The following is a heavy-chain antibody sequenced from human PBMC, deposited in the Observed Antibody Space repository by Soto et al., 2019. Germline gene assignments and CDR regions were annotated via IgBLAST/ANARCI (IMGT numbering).Heavy chain of an antibody. CDR1: GYTFTGYY. V-gene: IGHV1-2*04. Sequence: ASVKVSCKASGYTFTGYYMHWVRQAPGQGLEWMGWINPNSGGTNYAQKFQGWVTMTRDTSIRTAYMELSRLRSDDTAVYYCARAGLTGTDKRFYYYYMDVWGKGTTVTVSS. D-gene: IGHD1-7*01. J-gene: IGHJ6*03. CDR3: ARAGLTGTDKRFYYYYMDV. CDR2: INPNSGGT.